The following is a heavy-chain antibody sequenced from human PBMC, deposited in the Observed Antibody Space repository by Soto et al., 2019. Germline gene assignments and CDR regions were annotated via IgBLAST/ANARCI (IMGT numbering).Heavy chain of an antibody. Sequence: PGWSLRLACAASGFTFNTNEMSWVCQVPGKGLEWVSYISSGGIAIYYADSVKGRFTISRDNAKNSLYLQMNSLRAEDTAVYYCARFNIVLDRTFDYWGQGTMVTVSS. V-gene: IGHV3-48*03. J-gene: IGHJ4*02. CDR3: ARFNIVLDRTFDY. D-gene: IGHD2-15*01. CDR2: ISSGGIAI. CDR1: GFTFNTNE.